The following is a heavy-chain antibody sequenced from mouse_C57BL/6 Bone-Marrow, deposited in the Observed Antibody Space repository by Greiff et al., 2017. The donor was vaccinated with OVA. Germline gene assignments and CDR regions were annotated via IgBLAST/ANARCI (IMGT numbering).Heavy chain of an antibody. CDR3: AREGYYFYYAMDY. Sequence: LVAPSPSLSITCTVSGFSLTSYAISWVRQPPGKGLEWLGVIWTGGGTNYNSALKSRLSISKDNSKSQVFLKMNSLQTDDTARYYCAREGYYFYYAMDYWGQGTSVTVSS. V-gene: IGHV2-9-1*01. CDR1: GFSLTSYA. J-gene: IGHJ4*01. CDR2: IWTGGGT. D-gene: IGHD2-3*01.